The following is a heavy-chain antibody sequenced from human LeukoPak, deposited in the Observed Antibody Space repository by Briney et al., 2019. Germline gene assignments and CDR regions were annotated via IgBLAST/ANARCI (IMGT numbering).Heavy chain of an antibody. CDR1: GFIFSTYN. CDR3: ARVFSGILGDAFDI. CDR2: ISSSSSYI. V-gene: IGHV3-21*04. J-gene: IGHJ3*02. Sequence: GGSLRLSCAASGFIFSTYNIDWVRQAPGKGLEWVSSISSSSSYIYYADSVKGRFTISRDNAKNSLYLQMNSLRAEDTAVYYCARVFSGILGDAFDIWGQGTMVTVSS. D-gene: IGHD6-25*01.